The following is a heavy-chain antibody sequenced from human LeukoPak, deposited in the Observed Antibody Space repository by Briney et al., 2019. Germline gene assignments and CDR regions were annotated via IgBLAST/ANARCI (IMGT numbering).Heavy chain of an antibody. Sequence: SETLSLTCTVSGGSISSYYWSWIRQPPGKGLGWIGYIYYSGSTNYNPSLKSRVTISVDTSKNQFSLKLSSVTAADTAVYYCARSPYCGGDCPIDYWGQGTLVTVSS. D-gene: IGHD2-21*02. J-gene: IGHJ4*02. CDR1: GGSISSYY. V-gene: IGHV4-59*01. CDR2: IYYSGST. CDR3: ARSPYCGGDCPIDY.